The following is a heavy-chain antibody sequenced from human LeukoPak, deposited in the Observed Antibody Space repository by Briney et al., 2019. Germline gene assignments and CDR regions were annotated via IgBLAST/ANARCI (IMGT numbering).Heavy chain of an antibody. CDR2: MNPNSGNT. J-gene: IGHJ3*02. Sequence: GASVKVSCKASGYTFTSYDINWVRQATGQGLEWMGWMNPNSGNTGYAQKFQGRVTITRNTSISTAYMELSSLRSENTAVYYCARALLTSDAFDIWGQGTMVTVSS. CDR3: ARALLTSDAFDI. D-gene: IGHD1-26*01. CDR1: GYTFTSYD. V-gene: IGHV1-8*03.